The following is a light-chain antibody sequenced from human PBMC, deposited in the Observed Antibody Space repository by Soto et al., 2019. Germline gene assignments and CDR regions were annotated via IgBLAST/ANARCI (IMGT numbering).Light chain of an antibody. Sequence: DIQMTQSPSSVSASVGDRVTITCRASQSISSSLAWYQQKPGTVPKLLIYAASSLQSGVPSRFSGSGAGTEFTLSITSLQPEDFGTYYCQQGDSFPITFGQWTRLEIK. CDR2: AAS. V-gene: IGKV1-12*01. CDR1: QSISSS. CDR3: QQGDSFPIT. J-gene: IGKJ5*01.